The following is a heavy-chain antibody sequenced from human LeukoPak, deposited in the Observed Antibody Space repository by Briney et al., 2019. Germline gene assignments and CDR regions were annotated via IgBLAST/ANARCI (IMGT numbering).Heavy chain of an antibody. CDR3: AKDSRITMVRGVIISLDY. V-gene: IGHV3-30*18. CDR1: GLTFRSYG. CDR2: ISYDGSNK. Sequence: GGCLRLSCAASGLTFRSYGMHWVRQAPGKGLEWVAVISYDGSNKYYADSVKGRFTISRDNSKNTLYLQMNSLRAEDTAVYYCAKDSRITMVRGVIISLDYWGQGTLATVSS. J-gene: IGHJ4*02. D-gene: IGHD3-10*01.